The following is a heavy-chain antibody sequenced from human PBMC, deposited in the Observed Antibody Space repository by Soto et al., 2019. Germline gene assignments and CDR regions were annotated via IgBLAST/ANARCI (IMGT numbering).Heavy chain of an antibody. CDR2: IKQDGSEK. Sequence: GESLKISCAASGFTFSSYWMSWVRQAPGKGLEWVANIKQDGSEKYYVDSVKGRFTISRDNAKNSLYLQMNSLRAEDTAVYYCASTAISIFGVVTDNGAFDIWGQGTMVTVSS. CDR3: ASTAISIFGVVTDNGAFDI. J-gene: IGHJ3*02. D-gene: IGHD3-3*01. V-gene: IGHV3-7*01. CDR1: GFTFSSYW.